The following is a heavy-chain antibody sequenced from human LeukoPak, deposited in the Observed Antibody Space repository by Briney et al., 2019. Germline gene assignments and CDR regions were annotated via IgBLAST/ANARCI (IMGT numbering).Heavy chain of an antibody. D-gene: IGHD4-17*01. V-gene: IGHV3-21*01. J-gene: IGHJ4*02. CDR1: GFTSKTYGFNTYG. CDR2: ISSSSSYI. CDR3: ARDPSLRSFDY. Sequence: GGSLRLSCAASGFTSKTYGFNTYGMSWLRQAPGKGLEWVSSISSSSSYIYYADSVKGRFTISRDNAKNSLYLQMNSLRAEDTAVYYCARDPSLRSFDYWGQGTLVTVSS.